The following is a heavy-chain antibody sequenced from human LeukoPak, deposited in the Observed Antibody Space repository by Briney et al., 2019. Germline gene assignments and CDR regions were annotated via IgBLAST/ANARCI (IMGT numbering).Heavy chain of an antibody. V-gene: IGHV3-33*08. D-gene: IGHD2-21*02. CDR1: GFTFSSYG. CDR3: ARDQPVTAYFDY. J-gene: IGHJ4*02. Sequence: GGSLRLSCAASGFTFSSYGMHWVRQAPGKGLEWVAVIWYDGSNKYYADSVKGRFTISRDNSKNTLYLQMNSLRAEDTAVYYCARDQPVTAYFDYWGQGTLVTVSS. CDR2: IWYDGSNK.